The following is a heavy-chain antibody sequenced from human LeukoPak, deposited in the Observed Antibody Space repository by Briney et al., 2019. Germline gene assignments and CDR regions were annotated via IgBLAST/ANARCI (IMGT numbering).Heavy chain of an antibody. Sequence: ASVKVSCKVSGYTLTELSMHWVRQAPGKGLEWMGGFDPEDGETIYAQKFQGRVTMTEDTSTDTAYMELSSLRSEDTAVYYCATVKTPWSGYYVYAFDYWGQGTLVTVSS. V-gene: IGHV1-24*01. D-gene: IGHD3-3*01. CDR3: ATVKTPWSGYYVYAFDY. J-gene: IGHJ4*02. CDR2: FDPEDGET. CDR1: GYTLTELS.